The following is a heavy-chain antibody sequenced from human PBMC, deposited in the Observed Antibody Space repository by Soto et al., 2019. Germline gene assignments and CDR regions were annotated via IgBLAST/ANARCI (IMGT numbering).Heavy chain of an antibody. CDR2: IGVYNGKT. V-gene: IGHV1-18*04. D-gene: IGHD2-2*02. CDR3: SRARYCTSTSCYNHYYYGMDI. Sequence: QEQLVQSGGEVKKPGASVRVSCKASGYTFTKYGITWVRQAPGQGLEWMGWIGVYNGKTNYARKLQGRVILTADTSASTAYMELRSLRSDDTAVYYCSRARYCTSTSCYNHYYYGMDIWGQGITVSVSS. J-gene: IGHJ6*02. CDR1: GYTFTKYG.